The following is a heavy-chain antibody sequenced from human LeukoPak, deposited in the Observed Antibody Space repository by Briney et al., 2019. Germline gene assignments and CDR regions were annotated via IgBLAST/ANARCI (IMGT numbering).Heavy chain of an antibody. V-gene: IGHV1-69*13. CDR1: GGIFCSYV. D-gene: IGHD2-15*01. CDR3: AREEGYCSGGSCYSAYDYGMDV. J-gene: IGHJ6*04. CDR2: IIPIFGTA. Sequence: PVKVSCTASGGIFCSYVISWVRQAPGQGVEWRGGIIPIFGTANYAQKFQGRVTITADESTSTAYMELSSLRSEDTAVYYCAREEGYCSGGSCYSAYDYGMDVWGKGTTVTVSS.